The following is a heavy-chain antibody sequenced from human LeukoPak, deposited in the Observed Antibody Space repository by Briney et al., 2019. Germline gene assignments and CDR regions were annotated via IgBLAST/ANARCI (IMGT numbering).Heavy chain of an antibody. J-gene: IGHJ5*02. CDR2: ISSSSSTI. D-gene: IGHD2-8*01. CDR3: ARGMSGGDIVLMVYARGWFDP. CDR1: GFTFSSYS. V-gene: IGHV3-48*01. Sequence: GGSLRLSCAASGFTFSSYSMNWVRQAPGKGLEWVSYISSSSSTIYYADSVKGRFTISRDNAKNSLYLQMNSLRAEDTAVYYCARGMSGGDIVLMVYARGWFDPWGQGTLVTVSS.